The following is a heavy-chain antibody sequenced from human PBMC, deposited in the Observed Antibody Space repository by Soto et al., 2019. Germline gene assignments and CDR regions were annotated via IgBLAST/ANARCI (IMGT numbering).Heavy chain of an antibody. CDR3: ARGGGYNWNPLGGDAFDI. J-gene: IGHJ3*02. D-gene: IGHD1-1*01. CDR1: GYTFTSYD. Sequence: ASVKVSCKASGYTFTSYDINWVRQATGQGLEWMGWMNPNSGNTGYAQKFQGRVTMTRNTSISTAYMELSSLRSEDTAVYYCARGGGYNWNPLGGDAFDIWGQGTMVTVSS. CDR2: MNPNSGNT. V-gene: IGHV1-8*01.